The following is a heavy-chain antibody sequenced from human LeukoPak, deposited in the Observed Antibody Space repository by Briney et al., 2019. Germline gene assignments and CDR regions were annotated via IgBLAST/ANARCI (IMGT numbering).Heavy chain of an antibody. J-gene: IGHJ4*02. CDR2: IHPNSGGA. Sequence: ASVKVSCKASGYTFTAYYVHWVRQAPGQGLEWMGWIHPNSGGAKYAQNFQGRVTMTRDTSISTAYMELSSLRSDDTAVYYCARDSGYDSGGYYFDYWGQGTLVTVSS. V-gene: IGHV1-2*02. CDR3: ARDSGYDSGGYYFDY. D-gene: IGHD5-12*01. CDR1: GYTFTAYY.